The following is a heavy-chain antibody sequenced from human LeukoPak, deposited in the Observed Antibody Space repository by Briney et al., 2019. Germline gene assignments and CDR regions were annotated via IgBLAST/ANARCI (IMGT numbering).Heavy chain of an antibody. V-gene: IGHV4-31*03. J-gene: IGHJ5*02. CDR2: IYYDGST. Sequence: PSETLSLTCTVSGAAFISGGYYWSWLRRSPGKGLEWIGYIYYDGSTYYNPSLKSRLTISGDTSKRQFSLNLSSVTAADTAVYYCARARGYTYGYWFDPWGQGILVSVSS. CDR3: ARARGYTYGYWFDP. CDR1: GAAFISGGYY. D-gene: IGHD5-18*01.